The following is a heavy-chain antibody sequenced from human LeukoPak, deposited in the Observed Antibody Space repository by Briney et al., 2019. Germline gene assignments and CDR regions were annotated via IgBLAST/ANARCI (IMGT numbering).Heavy chain of an antibody. D-gene: IGHD1-7*01. Sequence: SETLSLTCAVSGGSIGSGGYSWSWIRQPPGKGLEWIGYIYHSGSTYYNPSLKSRVTISVDRSKNQFSLKLSSVTAADTAVYYCAREELRRGFDYWGQGTLVTVSS. V-gene: IGHV4-30-2*01. CDR3: AREELRRGFDY. CDR2: IYHSGST. CDR1: GGSIGSGGYS. J-gene: IGHJ4*02.